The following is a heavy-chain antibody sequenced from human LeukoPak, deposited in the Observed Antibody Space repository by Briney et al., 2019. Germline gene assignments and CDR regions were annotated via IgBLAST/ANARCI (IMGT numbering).Heavy chain of an antibody. Sequence: GGSLRLSCAASGFTVSSNYMSWVRQAPGKGLEWVSVIYSGGSTYYADSVKGRFTISRDNSKNTLYLQMNSLRAEDTAVYYCARDRSERGYSYGSTDAFDIWGQGTMVTVSS. D-gene: IGHD5-18*01. CDR1: GFTVSSNY. J-gene: IGHJ3*02. V-gene: IGHV3-66*01. CDR2: IYSGGST. CDR3: ARDRSERGYSYGSTDAFDI.